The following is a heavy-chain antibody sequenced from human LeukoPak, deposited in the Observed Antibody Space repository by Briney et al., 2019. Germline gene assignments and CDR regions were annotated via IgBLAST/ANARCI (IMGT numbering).Heavy chain of an antibody. CDR3: AGLQGHSYYYMDV. CDR1: GGSFSSYY. Sequence: SETLSLTCAVYGGSFSSYYWSWIRQPPGRGLEWIGDIDHGGITNCNPSLKSRVTISVDTSKNQFSLTLRSVAAADTAVYYCAGLQGHSYYYMDVWGRGTTVTVSS. V-gene: IGHV4-34*01. J-gene: IGHJ6*03. CDR2: IDHGGIT.